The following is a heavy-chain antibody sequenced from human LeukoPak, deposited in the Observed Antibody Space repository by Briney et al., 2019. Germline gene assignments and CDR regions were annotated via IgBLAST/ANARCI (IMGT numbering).Heavy chain of an antibody. CDR2: IYYSGST. D-gene: IGHD4-17*01. V-gene: IGHV4-59*01. CDR3: ARAALGDYRILGAFDI. CDR1: GGSISSYY. J-gene: IGHJ3*02. Sequence: SETLSLTCTVSGGSISSYYWSWIRQPPGKGLEWIGYIYYSGSTNYNPSLKSRVTISVDTSKNQFSLKLSSVTAADTAVYYCARAALGDYRILGAFDIWGQGTMVTVSS.